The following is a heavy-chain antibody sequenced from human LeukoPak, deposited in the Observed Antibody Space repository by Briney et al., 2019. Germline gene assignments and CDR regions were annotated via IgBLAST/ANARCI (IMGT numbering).Heavy chain of an antibody. Sequence: SVKVSCKASGGTFSSYTNSWVRQAPGQGPEWMGRIIPILGIAIYAEEFQGRDTITSEGSTSTASMELSSLGSEDTGVYYCARDSLGYCSSTSCRPSYYWGQGTLVTVSS. V-gene: IGHV1-69*04. CDR1: GGTFSSYT. CDR3: ARDSLGYCSSTSCRPSYY. J-gene: IGHJ4*02. D-gene: IGHD2-2*01. CDR2: IIPILGIA.